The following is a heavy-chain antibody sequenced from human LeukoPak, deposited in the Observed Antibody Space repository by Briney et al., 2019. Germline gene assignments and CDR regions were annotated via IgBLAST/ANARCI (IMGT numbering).Heavy chain of an antibody. V-gene: IGHV4-59*01. CDR1: GDSISSYY. CDR2: IYYSGST. J-gene: IGHJ4*02. CDR3: ARGSGYPYYFDY. D-gene: IGHD3-22*01. Sequence: SETLSLTCTVSGDSISSYYWSWIRQPPGKGLEWIGCIYYSGSTNYNPSLKSRVTISVDTSKNQFSLKLSSVTAADTAVYYCARGSGYPYYFDYWGQGTLVTVSS.